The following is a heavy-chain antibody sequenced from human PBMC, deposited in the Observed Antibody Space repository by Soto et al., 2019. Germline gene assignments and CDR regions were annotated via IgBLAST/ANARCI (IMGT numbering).Heavy chain of an antibody. Sequence: QVQLQESGPGLVKPSQTLSLTCPVSGGSLSSGGYYWSWIRQHPGKGLEWIGDIYYSGRTYYNPSLESRVTLSLDASKKHFSLKLSLVTAADTAVYYCARKGYYFDYWGQGTLVTVSS. CDR1: GGSLSSGGYY. CDR2: IYYSGRT. V-gene: IGHV4-31*03. J-gene: IGHJ4*02. CDR3: ARKGYYFDY.